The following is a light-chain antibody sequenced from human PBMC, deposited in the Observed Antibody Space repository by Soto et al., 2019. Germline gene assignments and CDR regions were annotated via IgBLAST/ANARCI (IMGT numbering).Light chain of an antibody. V-gene: IGKV1-39*01. CDR2: DTY. J-gene: IGKJ3*01. CDR3: QQSFTIPFT. CDR1: QGISSY. Sequence: DIQMTQSPSSLSASVGDRVTITCRASQGISSYLNWYQQKPGKAPKLLVYDTYTLQTGVPSRFSGSGSGTDFTLNISSLQPEDFATYFCQQSFTIPFTFGPGTKVDIK.